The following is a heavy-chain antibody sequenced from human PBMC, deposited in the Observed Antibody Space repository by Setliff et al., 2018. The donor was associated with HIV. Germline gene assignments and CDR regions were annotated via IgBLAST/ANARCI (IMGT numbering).Heavy chain of an antibody. CDR3: ATVFYYDSESYSLDY. Sequence: ASVKVSCKASGYAFTSYYMHWVRQAPGPGLEWMGMINPSGGRTSYAQKFQGRVTMARDTSTSTVYMELSSLRSEDTAVYYCATVFYYDSESYSLDYWGQGMLVTVSS. D-gene: IGHD3-10*01. CDR2: INPSGGRT. CDR1: GYAFTSYY. J-gene: IGHJ4*02. V-gene: IGHV1-46*01.